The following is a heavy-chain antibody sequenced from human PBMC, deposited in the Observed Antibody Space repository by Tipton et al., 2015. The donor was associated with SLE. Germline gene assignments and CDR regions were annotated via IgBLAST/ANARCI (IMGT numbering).Heavy chain of an antibody. CDR3: AREPVGATFYFDY. CDR1: GFTFSSYA. V-gene: IGHV3-23*01. Sequence: SLRLSCAASGFTFSSYAMSWVRQAPGKGLEWVSAISGSGGSTYYADSVKGRFTISRDNSKNTLYLQMNSLRAEDTAVYYCAREPVGATFYFDYWGQGTLVTVSS. J-gene: IGHJ4*02. D-gene: IGHD1-26*01. CDR2: ISGSGGST.